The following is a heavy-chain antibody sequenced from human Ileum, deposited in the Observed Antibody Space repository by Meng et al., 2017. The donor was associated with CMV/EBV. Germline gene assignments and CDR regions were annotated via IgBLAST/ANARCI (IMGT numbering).Heavy chain of an antibody. Sequence: GCGPGLGKLAETPSPHCSIYVVSISNYYWAGVRQPAGKGLEFIGRVSPGGIEYNPSLMSRVTMSLDTSRNQLSLNLNSVTAADTAVYYCARAAARGVPVDYWGQGILVTVSS. CDR1: VVSISNYY. J-gene: IGHJ4*02. CDR3: ARAAARGVPVDY. D-gene: IGHD3-10*01. CDR2: VSPGGI. V-gene: IGHV4-4*07.